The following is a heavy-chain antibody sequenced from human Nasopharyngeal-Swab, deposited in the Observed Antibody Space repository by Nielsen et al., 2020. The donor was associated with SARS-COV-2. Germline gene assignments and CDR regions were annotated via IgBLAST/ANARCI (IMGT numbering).Heavy chain of an antibody. CDR2: ISGDGSDI. CDR3: ARDLVVGATTSAYYYYYGMDV. CDR1: GFTFSNYW. D-gene: IGHD1-26*01. V-gene: IGHV3-74*01. J-gene: IGHJ6*02. Sequence: GESLKISCAASGFTFSNYWLHWVRQAPGKGLVWVSRISGDGSDISYADSVKGRFTISRDNAKNTVYLQMNSLRAEDTAVYYCARDLVVGATTSAYYYYYGMDVWGQGTTVTVSS.